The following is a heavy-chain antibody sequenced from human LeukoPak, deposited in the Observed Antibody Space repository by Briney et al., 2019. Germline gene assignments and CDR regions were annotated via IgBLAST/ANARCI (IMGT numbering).Heavy chain of an antibody. CDR2: IKSKTDGGTT. J-gene: IGHJ4*02. Sequence: PGGSLRLSCAASGFTFSNAWMSWVRQAPGKGLEWVGRIKSKTDGGTTDYAAPVKGRFTISRDDSKNTLYLQMNSLKTEDTAVYYCTTDSDSSGYYPPLDYWGQGTLVTVSS. CDR3: TTDSDSSGYYPPLDY. D-gene: IGHD3-22*01. CDR1: GFTFSNAW. V-gene: IGHV3-15*01.